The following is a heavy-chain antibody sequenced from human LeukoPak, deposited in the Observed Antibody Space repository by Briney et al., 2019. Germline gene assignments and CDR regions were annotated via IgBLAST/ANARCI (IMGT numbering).Heavy chain of an antibody. CDR3: AKNIRFLEWLADY. CDR1: GFTLSSYE. V-gene: IGHV3-23*01. Sequence: PGGSLRLSCTASGFTLSSYEMSWIRQAPGKGLEWVSSIDYSGGSTHYADSVMGRFTISRDNSKNTLYLQLNSLSADDTAVYYCAKNIRFLEWLADYWGQGTLVTVSS. J-gene: IGHJ4*02. D-gene: IGHD3-3*01. CDR2: IDYSGGST.